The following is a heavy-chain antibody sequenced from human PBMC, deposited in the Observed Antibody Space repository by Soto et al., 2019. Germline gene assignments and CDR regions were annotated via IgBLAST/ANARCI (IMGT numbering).Heavy chain of an antibody. V-gene: IGHV1-69*02. CDR3: AGGGGDIAVAGTDY. D-gene: IGHD6-19*01. CDR1: GGTFSSYT. Sequence: QVQLVQSGAEVKKPGSSVKVSCKASGGTFSSYTISWVRQAPGQGLEWMGRIIPILGIANYAQKFQGRVRXXAXKXXSTAYLELSSLRAEDTAVYYCAGGGGDIAVAGTDYWGQGTLVTVSS. CDR2: IIPILGIA. J-gene: IGHJ4*02.